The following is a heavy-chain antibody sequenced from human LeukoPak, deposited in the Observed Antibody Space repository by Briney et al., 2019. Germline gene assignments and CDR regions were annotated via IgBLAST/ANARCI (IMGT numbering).Heavy chain of an antibody. Sequence: GGSLRLSCAASGFTFSNHGMHWVRQAPGKGLDWVAFIRYDGTNKFYADSVKGRFTISRDNSKNTLYLQMNSLRAEDTAVYYCARDVSDEDYYYGMDVWGQGTTVTVSS. D-gene: IGHD2/OR15-2a*01. CDR3: ARDVSDEDYYYGMDV. J-gene: IGHJ6*02. CDR2: IRYDGTNK. V-gene: IGHV3-30*02. CDR1: GFTFSNHG.